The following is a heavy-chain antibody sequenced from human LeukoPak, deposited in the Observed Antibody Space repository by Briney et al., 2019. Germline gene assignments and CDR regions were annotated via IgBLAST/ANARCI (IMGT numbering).Heavy chain of an antibody. CDR3: ASRPSQRFGESPFDY. D-gene: IGHD3-10*01. CDR2: ISSSSSYV. CDR1: GFTFSSYS. J-gene: IGHJ4*02. V-gene: IGHV3-21*01. Sequence: PGGSLRLSCAASGFTFSSYSMNWVRQAPGKGLEWVSSISSSSSYVYYADSVKGRFTISRDNAKNSLYLQMNSLRGEDTAVYYCASRPSQRFGESPFDYWGQGTLVTVSS.